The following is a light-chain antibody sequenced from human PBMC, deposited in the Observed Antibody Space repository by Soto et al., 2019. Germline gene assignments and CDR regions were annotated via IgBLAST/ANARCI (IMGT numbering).Light chain of an antibody. CDR2: LEGSGTY. CDR1: SGHRSYI. CDR3: ETWDSNTRV. Sequence: QSVLTQSSSASASLGSSVKLTFTLSSGHRSYIIAWHQQQPGKAPRYMMRLEGSGTYNKGSGVPDRFSGSSSGANRYLTIYNLQFEDEADYYCETWDSNTRVFGGGTKLTVL. J-gene: IGLJ2*01. V-gene: IGLV4-60*02.